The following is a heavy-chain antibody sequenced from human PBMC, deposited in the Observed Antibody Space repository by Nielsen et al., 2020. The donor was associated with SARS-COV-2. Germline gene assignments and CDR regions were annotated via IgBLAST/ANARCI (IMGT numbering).Heavy chain of an antibody. CDR1: GFTFSSYG. D-gene: IGHD7-27*01. CDR3: AREELGCYYYYYMDV. Sequence: GESLKISCAASGFTFSSYGMHWVRQAPGKGLEWVAVISYDGSNKYYADSVKGRFTISRDNSKNTLYLQMNSLRAEDTAVYYCAREELGCYYYYYMDVWGKGTTVTVSS. J-gene: IGHJ6*03. V-gene: IGHV3-30*03. CDR2: ISYDGSNK.